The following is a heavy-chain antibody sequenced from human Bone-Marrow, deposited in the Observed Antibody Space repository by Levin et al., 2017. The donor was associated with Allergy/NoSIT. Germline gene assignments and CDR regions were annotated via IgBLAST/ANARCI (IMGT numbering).Heavy chain of an antibody. D-gene: IGHD3-10*01. Sequence: GGSLRLSCVVSGFTFTDYGFHWVRQAPGKGLEWVAVISYDGFKKYYADSVKGRITISRDDFKNTLYLQMNSLRGEDTATYYCAKARPDGSGSFGMDVWGRGTTVTVSS. CDR3: AKARPDGSGSFGMDV. V-gene: IGHV3-30*18. CDR2: ISYDGFKK. J-gene: IGHJ6*02. CDR1: GFTFTDYG.